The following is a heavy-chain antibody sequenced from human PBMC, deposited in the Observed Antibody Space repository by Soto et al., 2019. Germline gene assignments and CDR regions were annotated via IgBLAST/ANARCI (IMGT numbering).Heavy chain of an antibody. CDR1: GGSISSCGYD. J-gene: IGHJ3*02. CDR2: IYYSGST. CDR3: ARAIYSGAYCGGDCYSGDAFDI. Sequence: PSENLSITCNVSGGSISSCGYDGSWSRQHPGKGLEWIGYIYYSGSTYYNPSLKSRVTISVDTSKNQFSLKLSSVTAADTAVYYCARAIYSGAYCGGDCYSGDAFDIWGQGTMVT. V-gene: IGHV4-31*03. D-gene: IGHD2-21*02.